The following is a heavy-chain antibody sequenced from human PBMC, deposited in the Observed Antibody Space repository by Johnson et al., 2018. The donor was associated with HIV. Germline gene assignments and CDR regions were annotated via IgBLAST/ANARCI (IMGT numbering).Heavy chain of an antibody. D-gene: IGHD6-19*01. J-gene: IGHJ3*02. CDR1: GLTVSSNY. CDR2: IYSGGNT. CDR3: ARGKWLDAFDI. V-gene: IGHV3-53*01. Sequence: VQLVESGGGLIQPGGSLRLSCAASGLTVSSNYMNWVRQAPGKGLEWVSVIYSGGNTYYADSVKGRFSISRDNSKNTVYLQMNNLRAEDTAVYYCARGKWLDAFDIWGQGTMVTVSS.